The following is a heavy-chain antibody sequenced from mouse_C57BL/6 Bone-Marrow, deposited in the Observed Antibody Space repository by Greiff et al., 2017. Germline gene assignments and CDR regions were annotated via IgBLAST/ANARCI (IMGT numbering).Heavy chain of an antibody. CDR1: GYTFTSYG. CDR3: ARWTTLVATDYFDY. J-gene: IGHJ2*01. D-gene: IGHD1-1*01. V-gene: IGHV1-81*01. Sequence: VQLQQSGAELARPGASVKLSCKASGYTFTSYGISWVKQRTGQGLEWIGEIYPRSGNTYYNEKFKGKATLTADKSSSTAYMELRSLTSEDSAVYFCARWTTLVATDYFDYWGQGTTLTVSS. CDR2: IYPRSGNT.